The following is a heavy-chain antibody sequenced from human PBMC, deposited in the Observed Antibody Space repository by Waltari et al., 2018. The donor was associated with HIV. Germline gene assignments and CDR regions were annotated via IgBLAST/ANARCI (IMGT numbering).Heavy chain of an antibody. J-gene: IGHJ6*02. CDR3: AKDTIAAAEDYYYGMDV. CDR2: ISWNSGSI. Sequence: EVQLVESGGGLVQPGRSLRLSCAASGFTFDDYAMHWVRQAPGKGLEWVSGISWNSGSIGYADSVKGRFTISRDNAKNSLYLQMNSLRAEDTALYYCAKDTIAAAEDYYYGMDVWGQGTTVTVSS. CDR1: GFTFDDYA. D-gene: IGHD6-13*01. V-gene: IGHV3-9*01.